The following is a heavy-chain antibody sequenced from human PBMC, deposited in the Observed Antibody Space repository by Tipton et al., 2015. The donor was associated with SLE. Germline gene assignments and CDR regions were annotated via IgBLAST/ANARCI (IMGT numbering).Heavy chain of an antibody. CDR3: ARESPVYYYYYMDV. CDR2: INHSGST. CDR1: GGSFSGYY. Sequence: AGLVKPSETLSLTCAVYGGSFSGYYWSWIRQPPGKGLEWIGEINHSGSTNYNPSLKSRVTISVDTSKNQFSLKLSSVTAADTAVYYCARESPVYYYYYMDVWGKGTTVTVSS. V-gene: IGHV4-34*01. J-gene: IGHJ6*03.